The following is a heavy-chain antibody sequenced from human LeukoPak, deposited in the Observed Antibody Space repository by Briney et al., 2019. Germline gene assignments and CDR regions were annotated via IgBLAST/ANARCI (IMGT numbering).Heavy chain of an antibody. D-gene: IGHD3-22*01. CDR1: GFTFSSYG. V-gene: IGHV3-30*02. CDR3: ARAHISYYYDSSGYLNY. CDR2: IRYDGSNK. Sequence: PGGSLRLSCAASGFTFSSYGMHWVRQAPGKGLEWVAFIRYDGSNKYYADSVKGRFTISRDNSKNTLYLQMNSLRAEDTAVYYCARAHISYYYDSSGYLNYWGQGTLVTVSS. J-gene: IGHJ4*02.